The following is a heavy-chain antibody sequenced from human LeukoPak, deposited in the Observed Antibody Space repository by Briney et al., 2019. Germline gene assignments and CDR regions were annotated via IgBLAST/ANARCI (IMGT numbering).Heavy chain of an antibody. V-gene: IGHV3-48*01. D-gene: IGHD3-10*01. J-gene: IGHJ4*02. CDR2: ISSSSSTI. CDR1: GFTFSSYS. CDR3: ARPPNYYGSGSYDSY. Sequence: PGGSLRLSCAASGFTFSSYSMNWVRQAPGKGLEWVSYISSSSSTIYYADSVKGRFTISRDNAKNSLYLQMNSLRAEDTAVYYCARPPNYYGSGSYDSYWGQGTLVTVSS.